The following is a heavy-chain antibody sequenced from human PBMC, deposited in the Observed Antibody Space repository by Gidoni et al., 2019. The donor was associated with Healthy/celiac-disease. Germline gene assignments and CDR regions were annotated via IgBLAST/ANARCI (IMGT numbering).Heavy chain of an antibody. CDR2: ISGSGGST. V-gene: IGHV3-23*01. J-gene: IGHJ4*02. CDR1: GFTFSSYA. D-gene: IGHD3-3*01. Sequence: EVQLLESGGGLVQPGGSLRLSCAASGFTFSSYAMSWVRQAPGKGLEWVSAISGSGGSTYYADSVKGRFTISRDNSKNTLYLQMNSLRAEDTAVYYCAKKGSITIFGVVTLDYWGQGTLVTVSS. CDR3: AKKGSITIFGVVTLDY.